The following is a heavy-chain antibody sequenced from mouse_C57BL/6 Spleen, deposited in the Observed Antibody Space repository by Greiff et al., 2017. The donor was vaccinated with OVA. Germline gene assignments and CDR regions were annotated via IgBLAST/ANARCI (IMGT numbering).Heavy chain of an antibody. J-gene: IGHJ1*03. Sequence: EVQVVESGPGLVKPSQSLSLTCSVTGYSITSGYYWNWIRQFPGNKLEWMGYISYDGSNNYNPSLKNRISITRDTSKNQFFLKLNSVTTEDTATYYCARGGLLPGFDVWGTGTTVTVSS. CDR1: GYSITSGYY. D-gene: IGHD2-3*01. CDR2: ISYDGSN. CDR3: ARGGLLPGFDV. V-gene: IGHV3-6*01.